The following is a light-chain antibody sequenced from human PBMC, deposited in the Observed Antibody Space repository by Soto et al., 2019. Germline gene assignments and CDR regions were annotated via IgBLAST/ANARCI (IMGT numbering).Light chain of an antibody. Sequence: QSVLTQPPSVSAAPGQKVTISCSGSSSNIGKNYVSWYQQLPGTAPKLLIYENNKRPSGIPDRFSGSKSDTSATLVITGLQTGDEADYYCGTWDSSLSAGVFGGGTKLTVI. V-gene: IGLV1-51*02. CDR3: GTWDSSLSAGV. CDR2: ENN. J-gene: IGLJ2*01. CDR1: SSNIGKNY.